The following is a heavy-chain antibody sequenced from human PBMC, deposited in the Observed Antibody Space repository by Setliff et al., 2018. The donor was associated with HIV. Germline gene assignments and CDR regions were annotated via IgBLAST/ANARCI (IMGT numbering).Heavy chain of an antibody. CDR3: SRGRGYSGYYYYYYYMDV. Sequence: SETLSLTCAVYGGSFSGYYWSWIRQPPGKGPEWIGEINHSGSTNYNPSLKSRVTISVDTSKNQFSLKLSSVTAADTAVYYWSRGRGYSGYYYYYYYMDVWGKGTTVTVSS. V-gene: IGHV4-34*01. D-gene: IGHD5-12*01. J-gene: IGHJ6*03. CDR2: INHSGST. CDR1: GGSFSGYY.